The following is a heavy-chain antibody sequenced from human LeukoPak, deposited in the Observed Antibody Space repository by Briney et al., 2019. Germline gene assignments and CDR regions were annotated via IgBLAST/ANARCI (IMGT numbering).Heavy chain of an antibody. CDR1: GFTFSSYA. D-gene: IGHD3-22*01. J-gene: IGHJ4*02. V-gene: IGHV3-23*01. Sequence: GGSLRLSCAASGFTFSSYAMSWVRQAPGKGLEWVSAISGSGGSTYYADSVKGRFTISRDNSKNTLYLQMNSLRAEDTAVYYCAKPRIHTITMMVVVNFDYWGQGTLVTVSS. CDR2: ISGSGGST. CDR3: AKPRIHTITMMVVVNFDY.